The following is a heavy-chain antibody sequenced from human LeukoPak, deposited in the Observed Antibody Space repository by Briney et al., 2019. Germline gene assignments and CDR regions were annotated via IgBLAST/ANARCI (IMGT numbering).Heavy chain of an antibody. CDR2: IYSGGST. V-gene: IGHV3-53*01. J-gene: IGHJ4*02. CDR3: ARGDYDILTGQH. D-gene: IGHD3-9*01. CDR1: GFTVSSNY. Sequence: GGSLRLSCAASGFTVSSNYMSWVRQAPGKGLEWVSVIYSGGSTYYADSVKGRFTIPRDNSKNTPYLQMNSLRTEDTAVYYCARGDYDILTGQHWGQGTLVTVSS.